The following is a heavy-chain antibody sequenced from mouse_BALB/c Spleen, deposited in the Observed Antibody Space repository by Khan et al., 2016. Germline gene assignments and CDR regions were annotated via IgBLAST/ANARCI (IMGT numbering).Heavy chain of an antibody. CDR3: ARGIYDYGSAY. D-gene: IGHD2-4*01. Sequence: VQLKQSGAEFVKPGASVKLSCTASGFNIKDTYIHWVKQRPEQGLEWIGRIDPANDDTRYDPKFQGKATITADTASNTAYLQLSSLTSEDPAVYYCARGIYDYGSAYWGQGTLVTVSA. CDR1: GFNIKDTY. V-gene: IGHV14-3*02. J-gene: IGHJ3*01. CDR2: IDPANDDT.